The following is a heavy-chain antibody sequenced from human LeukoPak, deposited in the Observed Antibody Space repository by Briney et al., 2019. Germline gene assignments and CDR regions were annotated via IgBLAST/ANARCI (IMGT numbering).Heavy chain of an antibody. J-gene: IGHJ3*02. CDR3: ARALGFGEPHDAFDI. CDR1: GGSISSYY. Sequence: PSETLSLTCTVSGGSISSYYWSWIRQPPGKGLEWIGYIYYSGSTNYNPSLKSRVTISVDTSKNQFSLKLSSVTAADTAVYYCARALGFGEPHDAFDIWGQGTMVTVSS. CDR2: IYYSGST. D-gene: IGHD3-10*01. V-gene: IGHV4-59*01.